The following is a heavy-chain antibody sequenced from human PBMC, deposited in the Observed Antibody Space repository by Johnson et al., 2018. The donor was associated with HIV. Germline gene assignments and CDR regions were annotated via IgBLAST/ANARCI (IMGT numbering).Heavy chain of an antibody. V-gene: IGHV3-20*04. Sequence: EKLVESGRGVVRPGGSLRLSCAASGFTFDDYGMSWVRQAPGKGLEWVSGITWHGGSTGYADSVKGRFTLSRDNAKNSLYLQMTSLRAEDTALYYCAREGSGSWGRKRGPVKADAFDIWGQGTMVTVSS. D-gene: IGHD1-26*01. CDR1: GFTFDDYG. CDR2: ITWHGGST. CDR3: AREGSGSWGRKRGPVKADAFDI. J-gene: IGHJ3*02.